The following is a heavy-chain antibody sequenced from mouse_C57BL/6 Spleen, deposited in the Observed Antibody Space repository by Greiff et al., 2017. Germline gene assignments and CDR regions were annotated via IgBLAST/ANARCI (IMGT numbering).Heavy chain of an antibody. Sequence: EVKLVESGEGLVKPGGSLKLSCAASGFTFSSYAMSWVRQTPEKRLEWVAYISSGGDYIYYADTVKGRFTISRDNARNTLYLQMSSLKSENTAMYYCTRDRFPYSGSSYDWYFDVWGTGTTVTVSS. J-gene: IGHJ1*03. D-gene: IGHD1-1*01. CDR3: TRDRFPYSGSSYDWYFDV. V-gene: IGHV5-9-1*02. CDR1: GFTFSSYA. CDR2: ISSGGDYI.